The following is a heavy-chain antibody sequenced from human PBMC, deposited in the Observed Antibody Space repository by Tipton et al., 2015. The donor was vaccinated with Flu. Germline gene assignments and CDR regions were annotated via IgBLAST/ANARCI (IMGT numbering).Heavy chain of an antibody. Sequence: QLVQSGAEVKKPGASVRISCTASGYTFTNYNMHWVRQAPGQGPEWMGIIYPAGGGTTYAQTFQGRVTLTRDKSTSTVYMELSSLRSEDTAFYYCARDRGFGAYTLDYWGKGTLVTVAS. CDR3: ARDRGFGAYTLDY. CDR2: IYPAGGGT. V-gene: IGHV1-46*01. D-gene: IGHD3-10*01. CDR1: GYTFTNYN. J-gene: IGHJ4*02.